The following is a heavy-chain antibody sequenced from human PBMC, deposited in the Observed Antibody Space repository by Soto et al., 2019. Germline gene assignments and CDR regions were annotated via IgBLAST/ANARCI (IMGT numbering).Heavy chain of an antibody. V-gene: IGHV1-18*01. CDR1: GYTFTSYG. J-gene: IGHJ6*03. Sequence: GASVKVSCKASGYTFTSYGISWVRQAPGQGLEWMGWISAYNGNTNYAQKLQGRVTMTTDTSTSTAYMELRSLRSDDTAVYYCARGWVDWLLKSGYYYMDVWGKGTTVTVSS. D-gene: IGHD3-9*01. CDR3: ARGWVDWLLKSGYYYMDV. CDR2: ISAYNGNT.